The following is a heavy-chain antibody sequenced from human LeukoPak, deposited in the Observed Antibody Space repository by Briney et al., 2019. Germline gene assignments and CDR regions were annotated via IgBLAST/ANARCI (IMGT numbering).Heavy chain of an antibody. V-gene: IGHV1-24*01. D-gene: IGHD6-13*01. CDR2: FDPEDGET. J-gene: IGHJ4*02. Sequence: ASVKVSCKVSGYTLTELSMHWVRQAPGKGLEWMGGFDPEDGETIYAQKFQGRVTMTEDTSTDTAYMELSSLRSEDTAVYYCATAFLAPGTVSFDYWGQGTLVTVSS. CDR1: GYTLTELS. CDR3: ATAFLAPGTVSFDY.